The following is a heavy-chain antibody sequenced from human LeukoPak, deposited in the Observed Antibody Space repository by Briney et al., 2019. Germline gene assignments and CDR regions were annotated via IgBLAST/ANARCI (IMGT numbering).Heavy chain of an antibody. J-gene: IGHJ3*02. D-gene: IGHD6-13*01. CDR1: GYTFTSYG. CDR3: ARPSIAAAGPDAFDI. V-gene: IGHV1-18*01. Sequence: GASVKVSCKASGYTFTSYGISWARQAPGQGLEWMGWISAYNGNTNYAQKLQGRVTMTTDTSTSTAYMELRSLRSDDTAVYYCARPSIAAAGPDAFDIWGQGTMVTVSS. CDR2: ISAYNGNT.